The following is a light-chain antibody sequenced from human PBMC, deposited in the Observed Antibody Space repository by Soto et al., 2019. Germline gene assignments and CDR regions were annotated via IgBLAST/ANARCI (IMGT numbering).Light chain of an antibody. CDR2: LNSDGSH. J-gene: IGLJ2*01. CDR1: SGHSTYV. CDR3: QAWGTGTHRV. V-gene: IGLV4-69*01. Sequence: QLVLTQSPSASASLGASVKLTCTLSSGHSTYVIAWHQQQPEKGPRFLMKLNSDGSHYKGDGIPDRFSGSSSGAVRYLTISSLQSEDEADYYCQAWGTGTHRVFGGGTKVTVL.